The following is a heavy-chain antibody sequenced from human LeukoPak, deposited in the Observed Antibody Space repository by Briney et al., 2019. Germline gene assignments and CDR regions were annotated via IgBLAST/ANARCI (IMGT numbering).Heavy chain of an antibody. Sequence: GASVKVSCKASGYTFTSYGISWVRQAPGQGLEWMGWISAYNGNTNYAQKLQGRVTMITDTSTSTAYMELRSLRSDDTAVYYCARGNLRYFDWLPQANWFDPWGQGTLVTVSS. CDR1: GYTFTSYG. D-gene: IGHD3-9*01. CDR2: ISAYNGNT. V-gene: IGHV1-18*01. J-gene: IGHJ5*02. CDR3: ARGNLRYFDWLPQANWFDP.